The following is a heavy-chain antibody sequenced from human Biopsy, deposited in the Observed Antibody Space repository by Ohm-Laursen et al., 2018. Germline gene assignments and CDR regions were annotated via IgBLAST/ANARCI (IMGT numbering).Heavy chain of an antibody. V-gene: IGHV4-59*08. CDR2: ASYSGYI. D-gene: IGHD3-3*01. CDR1: DDSIRNFY. Sequence: GTLSLTCTVSDDSIRNFYWTWIRQPPGQGLEWIGHASYSGYINYNPSLKSRVTISFDTSKNHFSLNLRSVTAADTAVYSCARLGNFWNAEDGLDLWGLGTMVTVSS. CDR3: ARLGNFWNAEDGLDL. J-gene: IGHJ3*01.